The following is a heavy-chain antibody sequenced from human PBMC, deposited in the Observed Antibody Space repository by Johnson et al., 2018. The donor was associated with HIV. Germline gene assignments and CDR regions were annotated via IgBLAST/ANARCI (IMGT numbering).Heavy chain of an antibody. CDR1: GFTFSNYG. D-gene: IGHD5-18*01. CDR2: VWYDGSNK. CDR3: ARDTAMVHDAFDI. V-gene: IGHV3-33*01. Sequence: QEQLVESGGGVVQPGRSLRLSCVASGFTFSNYGMHWVRQAPGKGLEWVAVVWYDGSNKYYADSVKGRFTIFRDNSENTLYLQMNRLRAEDTAVYFCARDTAMVHDAFDIWGQGTMVTVSS. J-gene: IGHJ3*02.